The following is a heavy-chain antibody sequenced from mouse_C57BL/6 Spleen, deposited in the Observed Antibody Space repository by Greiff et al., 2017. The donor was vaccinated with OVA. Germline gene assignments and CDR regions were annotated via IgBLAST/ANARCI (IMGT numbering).Heavy chain of an antibody. V-gene: IGHV1-26*01. CDR3: AKGSLRDFDY. CDR2: INPNNGGT. J-gene: IGHJ2*01. Sequence: EVQLQPSGPELVKPGASVKISCKASGYTFTDYYMHWVKQSPGQSLEWIGDINPNNGGTSYNQKFKGKATLTVDTSSSTAYMELRSLTSEDSAVYYCAKGSLRDFDYWGQGTTLTVSS. CDR1: GYTFTDYY. D-gene: IGHD1-1*01.